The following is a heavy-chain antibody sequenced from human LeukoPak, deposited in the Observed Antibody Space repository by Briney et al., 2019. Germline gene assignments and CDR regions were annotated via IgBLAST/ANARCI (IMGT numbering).Heavy chain of an antibody. V-gene: IGHV1-2*02. CDR1: GYTFTNHY. D-gene: IGHD2-8*01. Sequence: ASVKVSCKASGYTFTNHYMHWVRQAPGQGLEWMGWINPNSGGTNYAQKFQGRVTMNRDTSISTAYMELSRLRSDDTAMYYCARVAYCTIGVCVNFDYWGQGTPVTVSS. J-gene: IGHJ4*02. CDR2: INPNSGGT. CDR3: ARVAYCTIGVCVNFDY.